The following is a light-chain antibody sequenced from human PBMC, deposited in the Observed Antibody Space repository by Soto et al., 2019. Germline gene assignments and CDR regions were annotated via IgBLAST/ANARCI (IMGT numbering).Light chain of an antibody. CDR3: QSYDSSNHDVV. Sequence: NFMLTQPHSVSESPGKTVTISCTRSSGSIASNYVQWYQQRPGSAPTTVIYEDNQRPSGVPDRFSGSIDSSSNSASLTISGLKTEDDADYYWQSYDSSNHDVVFGGGTKLTVL. J-gene: IGLJ2*01. CDR1: SGSIASNY. CDR2: EDN. V-gene: IGLV6-57*04.